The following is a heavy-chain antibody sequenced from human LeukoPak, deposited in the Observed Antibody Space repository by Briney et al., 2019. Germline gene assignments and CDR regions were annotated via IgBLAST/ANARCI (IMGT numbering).Heavy chain of an antibody. CDR1: GGTFISYA. D-gene: IGHD6-19*01. Sequence: SVKVSCKASGGTFISYAISWVRQAPGQGLEWMGGIIPIFGTANYAQKFQGRVTITAEESTSTAYMELSSLRSEDTAVYYCARGVSSGWSDYYYYYGMDVWGQGTTVTVSS. V-gene: IGHV1-69*01. J-gene: IGHJ6*02. CDR3: ARGVSSGWSDYYYYYGMDV. CDR2: IIPIFGTA.